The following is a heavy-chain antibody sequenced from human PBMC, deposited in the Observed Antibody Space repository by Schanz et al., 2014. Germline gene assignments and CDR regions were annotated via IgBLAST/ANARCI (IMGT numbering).Heavy chain of an antibody. CDR3: ARDNRYYLFDY. CDR1: GFTFSTST. J-gene: IGHJ4*02. D-gene: IGHD3-16*02. CDR2: ISSKGDMT. V-gene: IGHV3-64*01. Sequence: EVQLVESGGGLVQPVGSLRLSCAASGFTFSTSTMHWVRQAPGKGLEYVSSISSKGDMTFYGNSVKGRFTISRDNSKNTLYLQLGSLSAEDTAVYFCARDNRYYLFDYSGQGALXTVSS.